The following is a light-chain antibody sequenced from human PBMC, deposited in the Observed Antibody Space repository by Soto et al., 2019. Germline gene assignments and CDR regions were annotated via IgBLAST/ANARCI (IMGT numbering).Light chain of an antibody. CDR2: DAS. CDR1: QSVSSSF. CDR3: QQYDSSPVT. V-gene: IGKV3-20*01. J-gene: IGKJ1*01. Sequence: EIVLTQSPGTLSLSPGERATLSCRASQSVSSSFLAWYQQKPGQAPRLLIYDASSRATGIPERFSGSGSGTDFTLTISRLEPEDFAVYYCQQYDSSPVTFGQGTKVEIK.